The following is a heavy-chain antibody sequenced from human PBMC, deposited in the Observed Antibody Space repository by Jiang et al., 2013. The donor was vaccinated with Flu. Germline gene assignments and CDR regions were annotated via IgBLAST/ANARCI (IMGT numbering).Heavy chain of an antibody. V-gene: IGHV1-69*01. Sequence: SGAEVKKPGSSVKVSCKASGGTFSSYAISWVRQAPGQGLEWMGGIIPIFGTANYAQKFQGRVTITADESTSTAYMELSSLRSEDTAVYYCARSQDIVVVPAAMTDYYYYYGMDVWGQGTTVTVSS. CDR2: IIPIFGTA. CDR1: GGTFSSYA. CDR3: ARSQDIVVVPAAMTDYYYYYGMDV. J-gene: IGHJ6*02. D-gene: IGHD2-2*01.